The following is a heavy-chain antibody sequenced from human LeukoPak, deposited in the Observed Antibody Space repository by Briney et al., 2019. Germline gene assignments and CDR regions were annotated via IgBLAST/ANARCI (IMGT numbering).Heavy chain of an antibody. CDR1: GYTFTSNY. Sequence: ASVKVSCKAFGYTFTSNYMHWVRQAPGQGPEWMGGISPSGGSTTYAQKFQGRVTLTRDMSTSTDYLELSSLRSEDTAVYYCARDNSVRDEAWWFSPWGQGTLVTVSS. V-gene: IGHV1-46*01. D-gene: IGHD5-24*01. CDR2: ISPSGGST. CDR3: ARDNSVRDEAWWFSP. J-gene: IGHJ5*02.